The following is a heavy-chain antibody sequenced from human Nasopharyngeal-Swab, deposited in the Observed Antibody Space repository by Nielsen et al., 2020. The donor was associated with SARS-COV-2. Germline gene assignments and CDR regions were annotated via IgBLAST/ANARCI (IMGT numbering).Heavy chain of an antibody. J-gene: IGHJ4*02. Sequence: RQAPGKGLEWIGSIYYSGSPYYNPSLKSRVTISVDTSKNRFSLKLSSVTAADTAVYYCARHVSSSWYAAVAGIRAFDYWGQGTLVTVSS. CDR2: IYYSGSP. V-gene: IGHV4-39*01. D-gene: IGHD6-13*01. CDR3: ARHVSSSWYAAVAGIRAFDY.